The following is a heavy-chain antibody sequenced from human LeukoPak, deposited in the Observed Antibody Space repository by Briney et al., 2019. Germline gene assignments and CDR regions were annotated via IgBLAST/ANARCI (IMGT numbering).Heavy chain of an antibody. Sequence: PGGSLRLSCAASGFTFSSYAMHWVRQAPGKGLEWVAVISYDGSNKYYADSVKGRFTISRDNAKNSLYLQMNSLRAEDTAVYYCARDDPYYYDSSGYCDYWGQGTLVTVSS. CDR2: ISYDGSNK. CDR1: GFTFSSYA. D-gene: IGHD3-22*01. CDR3: ARDDPYYYDSSGYCDY. J-gene: IGHJ4*02. V-gene: IGHV3-30*04.